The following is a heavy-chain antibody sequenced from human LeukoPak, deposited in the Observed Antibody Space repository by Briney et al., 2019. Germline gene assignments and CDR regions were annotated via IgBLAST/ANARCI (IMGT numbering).Heavy chain of an antibody. CDR1: GYTFTGYY. J-gene: IGHJ4*02. CDR3: ARDYYDSSGYYYTHYLDY. V-gene: IGHV1-2*02. D-gene: IGHD3-22*01. CDR2: MNPNSGGT. Sequence: ASVKVSCKASGYTFTGYYMHWVRQAPGQGLEWMGWMNPNSGGTNYAQKFQGRVTMTRDTSISTAYMELSRLRSDDTAVYYCARDYYDSSGYYYTHYLDYWGQGTLVTVSS.